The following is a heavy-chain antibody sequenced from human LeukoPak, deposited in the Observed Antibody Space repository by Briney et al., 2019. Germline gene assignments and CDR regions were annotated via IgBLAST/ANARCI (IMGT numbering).Heavy chain of an antibody. J-gene: IGHJ5*02. CDR1: GYIFTGFY. D-gene: IGHD2-2*01. Sequence: GATVKVSCKASGYIFTGFYMHWVRQAPGQGPEWMGWINPNNGDTKYAQKFHDRVTMTRDTSLTTAYMELTRLTSDDTAFYYRARNGQLLSGGNWFDPWGQGALVTVSS. CDR2: INPNNGDT. V-gene: IGHV1-2*02. CDR3: ARNGQLLSGGNWFDP.